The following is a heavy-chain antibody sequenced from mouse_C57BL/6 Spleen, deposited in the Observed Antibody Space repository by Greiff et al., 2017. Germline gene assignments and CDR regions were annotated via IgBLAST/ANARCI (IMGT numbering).Heavy chain of an antibody. Sequence: QVQLQQPGAELVMPGASVKLSCKASGYTFTSYWMHWVKQRPGQGLEWIGEIDPSDSYTNYNQKFKGKSTLTVDKSSSTAYMQRSSLTSEDSAVYYCVLEGKWDGAMVTTAYYYAMDYWGQGTSVTVSS. CDR1: GYTFTSYW. CDR3: VLEGKWDGAMVTTAYYYAMDY. J-gene: IGHJ4*01. D-gene: IGHD2-2*01. CDR2: IDPSDSYT. V-gene: IGHV1-69*01.